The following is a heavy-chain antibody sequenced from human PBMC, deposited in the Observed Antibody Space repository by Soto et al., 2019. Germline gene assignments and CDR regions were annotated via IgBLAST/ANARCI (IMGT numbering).Heavy chain of an antibody. Sequence: SQTLSLTCAISGDSVSSNSVAWNWIRQSPSRGLEWLGRTYYRSKWYNDFAPSVKSRITINADTSKNQFSLQLNSVTPEDTAVYYCARGLGSSGWYSPWDAFDIWGQGTMVTVSS. D-gene: IGHD6-19*01. CDR3: ARGLGSSGWYSPWDAFDI. CDR2: TYYRSKWYN. CDR1: GDSVSSNSVA. V-gene: IGHV6-1*01. J-gene: IGHJ3*02.